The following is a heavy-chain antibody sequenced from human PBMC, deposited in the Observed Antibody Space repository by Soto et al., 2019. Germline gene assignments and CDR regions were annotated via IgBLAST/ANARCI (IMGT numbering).Heavy chain of an antibody. Sequence: EVQLLESGGGLVQPGGSLRLSCAASGFTFSSYAMSWVRQAPGKGLEWVSGIGGSGAGTNYADSVKGRFTISRDNSKTTLYLQMRSLRAEDTAVYYCARGGGIAVAGTHLDYWGQGTLVTVSS. J-gene: IGHJ4*02. CDR2: IGGSGAGT. V-gene: IGHV3-23*01. D-gene: IGHD6-19*01. CDR1: GFTFSSYA. CDR3: ARGGGIAVAGTHLDY.